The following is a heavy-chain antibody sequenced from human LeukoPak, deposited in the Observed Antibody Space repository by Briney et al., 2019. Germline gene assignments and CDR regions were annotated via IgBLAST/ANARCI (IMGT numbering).Heavy chain of an antibody. CDR3: AGRPYCGGDCYSNWFDP. D-gene: IGHD2-21*02. CDR2: IIPIFGTA. J-gene: IGHJ5*02. Sequence: ASVKVSCKASGGTFSSYAISWVRQAPGQGLEWMGGIIPIFGTANYAQKFQGRVTITADESTSTAYMELSSLRSEDTAVYYCAGRPYCGGDCYSNWFDPWGQGTLVTVSS. CDR1: GGTFSSYA. V-gene: IGHV1-69*13.